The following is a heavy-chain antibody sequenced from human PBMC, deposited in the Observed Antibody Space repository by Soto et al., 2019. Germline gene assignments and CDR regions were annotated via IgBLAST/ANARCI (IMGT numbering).Heavy chain of an antibody. CDR1: GFTFDDHA. Sequence: EVQLVESGGRLVQPGKSLRLSCAASGFTFDDHAMHWVRQVPGKGLEWVSGISANGGSIRYGDSVKGRFTISRDNAKNSLFLQMNSLSAEDTALYYCAKSGEPGVVAATSFDYWGQGTLVTVSS. CDR3: AKSGEPGVVAATSFDY. D-gene: IGHD2-15*01. J-gene: IGHJ4*02. V-gene: IGHV3-9*01. CDR2: ISANGGSI.